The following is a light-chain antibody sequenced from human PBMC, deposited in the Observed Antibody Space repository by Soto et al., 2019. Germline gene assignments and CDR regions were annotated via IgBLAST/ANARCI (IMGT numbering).Light chain of an antibody. Sequence: EIVLTQSPGTLSLSPGERATLSCRASQSVSSSYLAWYQQKPGQAPRLLIYGASSRATGIPDRFSGSGSGTDFTLTISRLEPEAFAVYYCQQYDTSPRYTFGPGTKLEIK. CDR3: QQYDTSPRYT. V-gene: IGKV3-20*01. J-gene: IGKJ2*01. CDR2: GAS. CDR1: QSVSSSY.